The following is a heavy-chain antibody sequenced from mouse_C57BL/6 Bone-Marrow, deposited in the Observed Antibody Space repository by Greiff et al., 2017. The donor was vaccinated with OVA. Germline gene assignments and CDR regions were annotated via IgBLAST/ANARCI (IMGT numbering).Heavy chain of an antibody. CDR1: GYSFTDYN. J-gene: IGHJ3*01. CDR2: INPNYGTT. V-gene: IGHV1-39*01. D-gene: IGHD2-5*01. Sequence: LVESGPELVKPGASVKISCKASGYSFTDYNMNWVKQSNGKSLEWIGVINPNYGTTSYNQKFKGKATLTVDQSSSTAYMQLNSLTSEDSAVYYCAESLYYSNLAWFAYWGQGTLVTVSA. CDR3: AESLYYSNLAWFAY.